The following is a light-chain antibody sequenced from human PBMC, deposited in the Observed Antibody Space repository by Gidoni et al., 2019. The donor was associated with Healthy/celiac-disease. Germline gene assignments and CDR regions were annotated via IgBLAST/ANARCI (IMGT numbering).Light chain of an antibody. CDR2: GAS. CDR3: QQYGSSPRIT. J-gene: IGKJ5*01. Sequence: VLTQSPGTLSLSPGERATLSCRASQSVSSSYLAWYQQKPGQAPRLLIYGASSRATGIPDRFSGSGSGTDFTLTISRLEPEDCAVYYCQQYGSSPRITFGQGTRLEIK. V-gene: IGKV3-20*01. CDR1: QSVSSSY.